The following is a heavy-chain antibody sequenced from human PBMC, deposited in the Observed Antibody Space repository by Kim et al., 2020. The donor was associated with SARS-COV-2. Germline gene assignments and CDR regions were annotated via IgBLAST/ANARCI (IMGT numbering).Heavy chain of an antibody. CDR1: GGSFSGYY. D-gene: IGHD3-9*01. CDR2: INHSGST. J-gene: IGHJ4*02. V-gene: IGHV4-34*01. Sequence: SETLSLTCAVYGGSFSGYYWSWIRQPPGKGLEWIGEINHSGSTNYNPSLKSRVTISVDTSKNQFSLKLSSVTAADTAVYYCARGYPLLRYFDWLPPINFDYWGQGTLVTVSS. CDR3: ARGYPLLRYFDWLPPINFDY.